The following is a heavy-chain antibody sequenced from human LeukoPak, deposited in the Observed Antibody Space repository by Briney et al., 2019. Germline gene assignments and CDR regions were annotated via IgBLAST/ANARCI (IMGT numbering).Heavy chain of an antibody. D-gene: IGHD2-2*01. CDR1: GGSISSYY. Sequence: PSETLSLTYTVSGGSISSYYWSWIRQPPGKGLEWIGYIYYSGSTNYNPSLKSRVTISVDTSKNQFSLKLSSVTAADTAVYYCARVKPLTSRGGNWFDPWGQGTLVTVSS. V-gene: IGHV4-59*01. J-gene: IGHJ5*02. CDR3: ARVKPLTSRGGNWFDP. CDR2: IYYSGST.